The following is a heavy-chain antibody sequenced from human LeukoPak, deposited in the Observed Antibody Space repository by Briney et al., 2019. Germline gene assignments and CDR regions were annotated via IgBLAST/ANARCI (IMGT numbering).Heavy chain of an antibody. Sequence: SETLSLTCTVSGGSISSGDYYWSWIRQHPGKGLEWIGYIYYSGSTYYTPSLKSRVTISVDTSKNQFSLRLSSVTAADTAVYFCARDCTSGSYYHTLCDPWGQGALVTVSS. V-gene: IGHV4-31*03. CDR2: IYYSGST. CDR1: GGSISSGDYY. CDR3: ARDCTSGSYYHTLCDP. J-gene: IGHJ5*02. D-gene: IGHD3-10*01.